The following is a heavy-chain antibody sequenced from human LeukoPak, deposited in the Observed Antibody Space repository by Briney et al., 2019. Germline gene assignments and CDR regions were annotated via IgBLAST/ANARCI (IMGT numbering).Heavy chain of an antibody. CDR1: GGTFSSYA. Sequence: ASVTVSCKASGGTFSSYAISWVRQAPGQGLEWMGGIIPIFGTANYAQKFQGRVTITADESTSTAYMELSSLRSEDTAVYYCARASPQGSYFDYWGQGTLVTVSS. V-gene: IGHV1-69*13. CDR3: ARASPQGSYFDY. D-gene: IGHD3-10*01. CDR2: IIPIFGTA. J-gene: IGHJ4*02.